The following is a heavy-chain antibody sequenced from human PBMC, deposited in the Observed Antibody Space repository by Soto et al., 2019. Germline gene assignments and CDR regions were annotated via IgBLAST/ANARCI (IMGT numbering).Heavy chain of an antibody. J-gene: IGHJ4*02. D-gene: IGHD5-12*01. CDR2: ISGSGGNT. Sequence: PGGSLRLSCTASGFTFSSYAMSWVRQAPGKGLEWVSAISGSGGNTYYADSVKGRFTISRDNSKNTLYLQMNSLRAEDTAVYYCSPTPSGYDLDYWGQGTLVTVSS. CDR3: SPTPSGYDLDY. CDR1: GFTFSSYA. V-gene: IGHV3-23*01.